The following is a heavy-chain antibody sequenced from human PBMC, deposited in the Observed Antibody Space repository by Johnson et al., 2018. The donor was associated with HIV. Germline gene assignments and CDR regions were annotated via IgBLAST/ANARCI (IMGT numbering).Heavy chain of an antibody. CDR1: GFTFSGSA. Sequence: QVQLVESGGGLVKPGGSLRLSCAASGFTFSGSALHWVRQAPGKGLAWVSFIRYDGSDKHYADSVKGRFTISRDNSKNTLYLQMGSLRTEDMAVYHCARARYTSDWYLYDAFDLWGQGTMVTVSS. V-gene: IGHV3-30*14. J-gene: IGHJ3*01. CDR3: ARARYTSDWYLYDAFDL. CDR2: IRYDGSDK. D-gene: IGHD6-13*01.